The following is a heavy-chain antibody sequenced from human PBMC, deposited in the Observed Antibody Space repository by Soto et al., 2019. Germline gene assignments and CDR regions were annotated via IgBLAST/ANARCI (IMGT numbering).Heavy chain of an antibody. CDR3: ARTINGSGSFDFDY. D-gene: IGHD3-10*01. Sequence: SETLSLTCTVSGGSISSGDYYWSWIRQPPGKGLEWIGYIYYSGSTYYNPSLKSRVTISVDTSKNQFSLKLSSVTAADTAVYYCARTINGSGSFDFDYWGQGTLDTVS. CDR1: GGSISSGDYY. J-gene: IGHJ4*02. CDR2: IYYSGST. V-gene: IGHV4-30-4*01.